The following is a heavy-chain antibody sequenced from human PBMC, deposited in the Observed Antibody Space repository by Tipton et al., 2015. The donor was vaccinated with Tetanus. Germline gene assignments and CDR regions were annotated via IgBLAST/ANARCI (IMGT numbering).Heavy chain of an antibody. Sequence: VQLVQSGAEVKKAGESLKISCKGSGYSFSGYWIGWVRQMPGKGLEWMAIIYPDGFEPIYSPSFQGLVTISVDKSINTTYLRWTSLKASDSAMYYCARQKGYWGQGTLVTVSS. V-gene: IGHV5-51*01. CDR3: ARQKGY. J-gene: IGHJ4*02. CDR1: GYSFSGYW. CDR2: IYPDGFEP.